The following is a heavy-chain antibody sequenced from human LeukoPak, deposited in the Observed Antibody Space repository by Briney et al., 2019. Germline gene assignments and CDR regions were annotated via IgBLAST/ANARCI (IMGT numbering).Heavy chain of an antibody. CDR3: AKVIRGGYGMDV. CDR2: ISDSSTLT. Sequence: GGSLRLSCASSGFTFSSFGMNGVRQAPGKGLECVSYISDSSTLTYYADSVKGRFTIYRDNDKKSLSMQLNSLRDEDTAVYFCAKVIRGGYGMDVWGQGTTVTVSS. V-gene: IGHV3-48*02. J-gene: IGHJ6*02. D-gene: IGHD3-10*01. CDR1: GFTFSSFG.